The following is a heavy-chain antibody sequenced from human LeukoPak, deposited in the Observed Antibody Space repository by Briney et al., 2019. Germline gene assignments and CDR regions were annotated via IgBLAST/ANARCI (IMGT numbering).Heavy chain of an antibody. V-gene: IGHV1-46*01. CDR1: GGTFSSYA. D-gene: IGHD3-22*01. J-gene: IGHJ3*02. Sequence: ASVKVSCKASGGTFSSYAISWVRQAPGQGLEWMGIINPSGGSTSYAQKFQGRVTMTRDMSTSTVYMELSSLRSEDTAVYYCARDATYYYDSSGYYHDAFDIWGQGTMVTVSS. CDR2: INPSGGST. CDR3: ARDATYYYDSSGYYHDAFDI.